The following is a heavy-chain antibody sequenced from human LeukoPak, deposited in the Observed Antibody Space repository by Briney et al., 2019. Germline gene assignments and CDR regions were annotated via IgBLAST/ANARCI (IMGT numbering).Heavy chain of an antibody. J-gene: IGHJ4*02. CDR2: IDPFSHAT. D-gene: IGHD3-10*01. CDR1: GNTFNTFY. CDR3: ARDNQGGGSGMPFDY. V-gene: IGHV1-46*02. Sequence: ASVKVSCKAPGNTFNTFYMHWLRQAPGQGLEWMGVIDPFSHATHYAEKFHGRVTVTRDMSTSTIYLELSSLTSDDTAVYYCARDNQGGGSGMPFDYWGQGTLVAVSS.